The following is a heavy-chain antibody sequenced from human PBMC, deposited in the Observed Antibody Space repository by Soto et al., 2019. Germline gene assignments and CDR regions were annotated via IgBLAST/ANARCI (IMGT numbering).Heavy chain of an antibody. CDR1: GGAISSAGYS. V-gene: IGHV4-30-2*01. J-gene: IGHJ6*02. D-gene: IGHD2-8*02. CDR3: ASGGYCTGGICYYYYGLDV. CDR2: MYHSGSF. Sequence: PSETLSLTCVVSGGAISSAGYSWSWVRQPQGKGLEWIGYMYHSGSFYYKPSLKSRGTISIDKSKNQFSLKLSSVTAADTAVYYCASGGYCTGGICYYYYGLDVWGQGITVTVSS.